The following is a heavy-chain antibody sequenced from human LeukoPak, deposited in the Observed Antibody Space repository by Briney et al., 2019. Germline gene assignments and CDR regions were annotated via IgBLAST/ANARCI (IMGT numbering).Heavy chain of an antibody. D-gene: IGHD1-1*01. CDR1: GYTLTELS. V-gene: IGHV1-24*01. Sequence: ASVKVSCKVSGYTLTELSMHWVRQAPGKGLAWMGGFDPEDGETIYAQKFQGRVTMTEDTSTDTAYIELSSLRSEDTAVYYCATEELERGWAYFDYWGREPWSPSPQ. J-gene: IGHJ4*02. CDR2: FDPEDGET. CDR3: ATEELERGWAYFDY.